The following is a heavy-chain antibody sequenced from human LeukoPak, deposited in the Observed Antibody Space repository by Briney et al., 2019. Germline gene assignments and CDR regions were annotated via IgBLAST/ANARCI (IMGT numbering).Heavy chain of an antibody. V-gene: IGHV1-18*01. CDR3: ARDISITMVRGVPNWFDP. Sequence: GASVKVSCKASGYTFTSYGISWVRQAPGQGLEWMGWISAYNGNTNYAQKLQGRVTMTTDTSTSTAYMELRSLRSDDTAVYYCARDISITMVRGVPNWFDPWGQGTLVTVSS. J-gene: IGHJ5*02. CDR1: GYTFTSYG. D-gene: IGHD3-10*01. CDR2: ISAYNGNT.